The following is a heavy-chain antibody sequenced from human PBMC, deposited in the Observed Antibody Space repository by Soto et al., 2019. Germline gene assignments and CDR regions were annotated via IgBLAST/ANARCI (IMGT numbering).Heavy chain of an antibody. D-gene: IGHD2-15*01. J-gene: IGHJ4*02. CDR1: GFTFRNYC. Sequence: GGSLRLSCAASGFTFRNYCMHWVRQVPGKGLVWVSRISSDGSSTSYADSVKGRFTISRDNAKNTLYLQMNSLRAEDTAVYYCASAPAARFYFDYWGQGTLVTVSS. CDR2: ISSDGSST. V-gene: IGHV3-74*01. CDR3: ASAPAARFYFDY.